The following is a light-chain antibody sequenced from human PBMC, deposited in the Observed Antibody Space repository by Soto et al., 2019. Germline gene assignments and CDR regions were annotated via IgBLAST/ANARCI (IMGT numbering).Light chain of an antibody. CDR3: QHYSNWPPT. V-gene: IGKV3-15*01. CDR1: QNVHSN. Sequence: EVVMTQSPATLSVSPGERATLSCRASQNVHSNIAWYQQKPGQAPSLLISYASTRATGIPARFSGSGYGTEFTLPISSLQSEDFGVYYCQHYSNWPPTFGPGTKVEIK. CDR2: YAS. J-gene: IGKJ3*01.